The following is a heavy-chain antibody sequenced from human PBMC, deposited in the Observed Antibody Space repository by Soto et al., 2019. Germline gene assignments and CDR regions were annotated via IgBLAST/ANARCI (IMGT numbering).Heavy chain of an antibody. J-gene: IGHJ4*02. D-gene: IGHD7-27*01. CDR2: IYHSGST. Sequence: PSETLSLTCAVSGGSISSGGYSWCWIRHPPGKGLEWIGYIYHSGSTYYNPSLKSRVTISVDKSKNQFSLKLDSVTAADTAVYYCARGPSGDKVHYWGQGALVTVSS. CDR1: GGSISSGGYS. CDR3: ARGPSGDKVHY. V-gene: IGHV4-30-2*01.